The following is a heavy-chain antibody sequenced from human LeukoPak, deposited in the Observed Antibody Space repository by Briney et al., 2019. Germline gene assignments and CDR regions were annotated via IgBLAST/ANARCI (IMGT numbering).Heavy chain of an antibody. V-gene: IGHV3-64D*06. CDR2: INSNGGST. D-gene: IGHD6-13*01. CDR3: VKGTGTKYYYYGMDV. J-gene: IGHJ6*02. CDR1: GFAFSNYA. Sequence: GGSLRLSCSASGFAFSNYATHWVRQAPGKGLEYVAAINSNGGSTYYADSVKGRFTISGDNSKNTLYLKMSSLRAEDTAVYYCVKGTGTKYYYYGMDVWGQGTTVTVSS.